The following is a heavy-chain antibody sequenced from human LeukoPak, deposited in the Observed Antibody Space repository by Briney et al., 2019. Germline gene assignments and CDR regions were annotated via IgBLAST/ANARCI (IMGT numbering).Heavy chain of an antibody. CDR1: GYTLTELS. CDR2: YDPEDGET. D-gene: IGHD6-19*01. CDR3: ATHIAVAGLPFDY. V-gene: IGHV1-24*01. J-gene: IGHJ4*02. Sequence: ASVKVSCKVSGYTLTELSMHWVRQAPGKGLEWMGGYDPEDGETIYAQKFQGRVTMTEDTSTDTAYMELSSLRSEDTAVYYCATHIAVAGLPFDYWGQGTLVTVSS.